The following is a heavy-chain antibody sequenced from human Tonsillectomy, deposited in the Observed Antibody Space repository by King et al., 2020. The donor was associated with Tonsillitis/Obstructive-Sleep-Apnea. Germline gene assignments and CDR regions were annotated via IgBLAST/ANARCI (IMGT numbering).Heavy chain of an antibody. J-gene: IGHJ6*02. CDR2: IDPTDSYS. D-gene: IGHD2-2*01. V-gene: IGHV5-10-1*01. Sequence: QLVQSGAEVKKPGESLRISCKGSGYSFSSYWISWVRQMPGKGLEWMGRIDPTDSYSNYSPSFQGHVTMSADKSIGTAFLQWSSLKASDTAMYYCARLSCSSTSFYYYCDMDVWGPGTTVTASS. CDR3: ARLSCSSTSFYYYCDMDV. CDR1: GYSFSSYW.